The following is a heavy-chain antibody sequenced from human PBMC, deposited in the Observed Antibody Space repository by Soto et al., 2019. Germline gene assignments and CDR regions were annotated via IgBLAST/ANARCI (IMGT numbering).Heavy chain of an antibody. CDR1: GFTSSSYA. CDR2: ISSSSSYI. D-gene: IGHD3-16*02. CDR3: ARPRGGYRSPTVDVLDF. J-gene: IGHJ3*01. Sequence: PGGSLRLSCAASGFTSSSYAMHWVRQAPGKGLEWVSSISSSSSYIYYADSVKGRFTISRDNAKNSLYLQMNSLRAEDTAVYYCARPRGGYRSPTVDVLDFWGKGTMVTVSP. V-gene: IGHV3-21*04.